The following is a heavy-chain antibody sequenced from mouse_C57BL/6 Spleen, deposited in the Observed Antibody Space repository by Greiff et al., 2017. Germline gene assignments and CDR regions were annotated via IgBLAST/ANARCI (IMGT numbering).Heavy chain of an antibody. CDR1: VFTFSRSV. V-gene: IGHV5-6*01. D-gene: IGHD2-5*01. CDR3: ARQGSNYGDWYFDV. CDR2: ISSGGRYT. Sequence: EVTLMESGGALVKPGGSLKLSCAPSVFTFSRSVISWFRRPPDKRLEWVATISSGGRYTYYPDSVKGRFTISRDNAKNTLYLQMSSLKSEDTAMYYCARQGSNYGDWYFDVWGTGTTVTVSS. J-gene: IGHJ1*03.